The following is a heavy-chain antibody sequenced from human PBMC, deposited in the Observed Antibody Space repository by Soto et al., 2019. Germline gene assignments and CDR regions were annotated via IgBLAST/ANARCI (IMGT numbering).Heavy chain of an antibody. CDR1: GYTFSNYG. J-gene: IGHJ4*02. D-gene: IGHD3-22*01. CDR3: ARDYLYDSRGYYPPFAY. V-gene: IGHV1-18*01. CDR2: ISVYNGNR. Sequence: QVQLVQSGAEVKKPGASVKVSCKASGYTFSNYGISWVRQAPGQGLEWMGWISVYNGNRNYAQKFQGRVTMTTDTSSNTAYLELRSLRSDDTAVYYCARDYLYDSRGYYPPFAYWGQGTLVTVSS.